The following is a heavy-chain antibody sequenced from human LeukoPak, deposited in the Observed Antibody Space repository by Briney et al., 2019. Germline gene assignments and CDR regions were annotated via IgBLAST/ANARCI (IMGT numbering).Heavy chain of an antibody. V-gene: IGHV4-34*01. CDR3: ARGRRSGLSGAVDH. J-gene: IGHJ5*02. D-gene: IGHD6-19*01. CDR1: GGPFSAYY. CDR2: VTHSGSI. Sequence: PSETLSLTCAVDGGPFSAYYWFWIRQPPGKGLEWIGEVTHSGSINYNPSLKSRITISVDTSKNQFSLRVTSVTAADTAVYYCARGRRSGLSGAVDHWGQGTLVTVSS.